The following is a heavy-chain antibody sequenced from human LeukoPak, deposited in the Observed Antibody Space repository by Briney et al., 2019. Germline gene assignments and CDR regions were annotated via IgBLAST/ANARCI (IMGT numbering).Heavy chain of an antibody. CDR3: ARRRRLGELSVCYYYYYMDV. J-gene: IGHJ6*03. CDR1: GFTFDDYG. V-gene: IGHV3-20*04. Sequence: GGSLRLSCAASGFTFDDYGMSWVRQAPGKGLEWVSGINWNGGSTGYADSVKGRFTISRDNAKNSLYLQMNSLRAEDTALYYCARRRRLGELSVCYYYYYMDVWGKGTTVTVSS. D-gene: IGHD3-16*02. CDR2: INWNGGST.